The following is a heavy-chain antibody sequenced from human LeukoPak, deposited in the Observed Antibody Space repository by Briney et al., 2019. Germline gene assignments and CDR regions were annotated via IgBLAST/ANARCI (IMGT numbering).Heavy chain of an antibody. Sequence: SVKVSCMESVSSLSDYSLTWVRQAPGEGREWMGSIFPIFATAEYAQKFQDRITITADEPTSTAHLELRSLRSEDAEMYYCARDQRPSEVVVVRHLVFWGQGTLVTVSS. CDR1: VSSLSDYS. J-gene: IGHJ4*02. CDR3: ARDQRPSEVVVVRHLVF. CDR2: IFPIFATA. V-gene: IGHV1-69*01. D-gene: IGHD2-15*01.